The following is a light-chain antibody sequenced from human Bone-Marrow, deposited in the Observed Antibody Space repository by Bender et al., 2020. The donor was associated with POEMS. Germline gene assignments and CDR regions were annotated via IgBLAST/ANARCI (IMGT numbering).Light chain of an antibody. Sequence: QSALTQPPSASGSPGQSVTISCTGTSSDVGGYNYVSWYQHHPGKAPKLMIYEVTKRPSGVPDRFSGSQSDNTASLTVSGLQAEDEADYFCSSYVGSDNLIFGGGTKLTVL. CDR2: EVT. V-gene: IGLV2-8*01. CDR3: SSYVGSDNLI. J-gene: IGLJ2*01. CDR1: SSDVGGYNY.